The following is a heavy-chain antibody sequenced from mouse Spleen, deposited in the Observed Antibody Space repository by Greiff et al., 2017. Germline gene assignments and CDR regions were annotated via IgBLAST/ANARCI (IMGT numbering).Heavy chain of an antibody. CDR2: IDPEDGET. Sequence: EVQLQQSGAELVKPGASVKLSCTASGFNITDYYMHWVKQRTEQGLEWIGRIDPEDGETNYAPNFQGKATITADTSSNTAYLQLSSLTSEDTAVYYCARSGYYDYDANYYAMDYWGQGTSVTVSS. J-gene: IGHJ4*01. CDR3: ARSGYYDYDANYYAMDY. V-gene: IGHV14-2*01. D-gene: IGHD2-4*01. CDR1: GFNITDYY.